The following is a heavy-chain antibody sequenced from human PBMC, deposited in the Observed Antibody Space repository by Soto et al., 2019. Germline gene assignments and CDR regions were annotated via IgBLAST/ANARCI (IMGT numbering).Heavy chain of an antibody. J-gene: IGHJ4*02. CDR2: IYWDDDK. D-gene: IGHD3-16*02. V-gene: IGHV2-5*02. Sequence: QITLKESGPTLVKPTQTLTLTCTFSGFSLSTSGVGVGWIRQPPGKALEWLALIYWDDDKRYSPSLKSRLTITKDTSKNPVVLTMTNMDPVDTATYYCARTYDYIWGSYRYAYYFDYWGQGTLVTVSS. CDR1: GFSLSTSGVG. CDR3: ARTYDYIWGSYRYAYYFDY.